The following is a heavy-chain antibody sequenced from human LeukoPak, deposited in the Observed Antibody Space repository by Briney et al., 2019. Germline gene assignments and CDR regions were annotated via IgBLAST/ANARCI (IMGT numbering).Heavy chain of an antibody. V-gene: IGHV3-72*01. Sequence: GGSLRLSCAASGFTFSDHYMDWVRQAPGRGLEWVGRSRDKAHSYTTEYAASVKGRFSISRDESSSLLYLQMSSLKTEDTAVYFCARGYCSSSGCSGYQYFGMDVWGQGTTVIVSS. CDR1: GFTFSDHY. D-gene: IGHD2-2*01. CDR3: ARGYCSSSGCSGYQYFGMDV. CDR2: SRDKAHSYTT. J-gene: IGHJ6*02.